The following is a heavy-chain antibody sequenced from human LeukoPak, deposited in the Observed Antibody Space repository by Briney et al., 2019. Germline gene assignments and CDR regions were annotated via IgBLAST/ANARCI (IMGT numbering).Heavy chain of an antibody. CDR3: ARHEYNYGSGTYYYYGMDV. CDR1: GGSISSGGYY. J-gene: IGHJ6*02. D-gene: IGHD3-10*01. Sequence: SGTLSLTCAVSGGSISSGGYYWSWIRQPPGKGLEWIGYIYHSGSTYYNPSLKSRVTISVDTSENQFSLKLSFVTAADTAVYYCARHEYNYGSGTYYYYGMDVWGQGTTVTVAS. CDR2: IYHSGST. V-gene: IGHV4-30-2*01.